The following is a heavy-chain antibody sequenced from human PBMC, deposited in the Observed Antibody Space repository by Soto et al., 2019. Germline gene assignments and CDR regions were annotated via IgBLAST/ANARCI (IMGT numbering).Heavy chain of an antibody. V-gene: IGHV3-73*01. CDR2: IRNKAHNYAT. J-gene: IGHJ5*02. CDR1: GFTFIASS. D-gene: IGHD3-16*01. CDR3: TRLFGVPTTAGGPYNWFDP. Sequence: XVSLRLSCAASGFTFIASSMHWVRQASGKGLEWVGRIRNKAHNYATAYGASVKDRFTISRDDSKNTVYLQMDSLKIEDTAVYYCTRLFGVPTTAGGPYNWFDPCGQRTLVTVSS.